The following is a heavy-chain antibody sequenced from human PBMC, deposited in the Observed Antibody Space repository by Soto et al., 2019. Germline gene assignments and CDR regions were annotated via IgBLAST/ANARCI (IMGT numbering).Heavy chain of an antibody. Sequence: GESLKISCKGVGYKFGSAWIGWVRQMPVKGLEWMGIIKPGTSDIRYSPSCRGHVTISADEAVSTAYLQWSSLKASDTAMYYCARQLSHICDSWGQGTLVTVSS. D-gene: IGHD3-3*02. J-gene: IGHJ4*02. V-gene: IGHV5-51*01. CDR1: GYKFGSAW. CDR2: IKPGTSDI. CDR3: ARQLSHICDS.